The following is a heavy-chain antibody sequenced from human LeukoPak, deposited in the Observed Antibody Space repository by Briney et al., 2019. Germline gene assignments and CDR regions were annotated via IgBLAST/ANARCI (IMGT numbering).Heavy chain of an antibody. V-gene: IGHV4-34*01. CDR1: GGSFSGYY. D-gene: IGHD6-13*01. CDR3: ARAAIAAAGTTRKFDY. CDR2: INHSGST. Sequence: SETLSLTCAVYGGSFSGYYWSWIRQPPGKGLEWIGEINHSGSTNYNPSLKSRVTISVDTSKNQFSLKLSSVTAADTAVYYCARAAIAAAGTTRKFDYWGQGTLVTVSS. J-gene: IGHJ4*02.